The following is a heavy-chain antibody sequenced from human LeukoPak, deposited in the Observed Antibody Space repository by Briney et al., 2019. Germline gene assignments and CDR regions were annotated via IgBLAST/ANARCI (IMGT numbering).Heavy chain of an antibody. CDR2: ISSSGSTI. CDR3: ARAIRRLFGVVISKEYYFDY. D-gene: IGHD3-3*01. CDR1: GFTFSDYY. Sequence: GGSLRLSCAASGFTFSDYYMSWIRQAPGKGLEWVSYISSSGSTIYYADSVKGRFTISRDNAKNSLYLQMNSLRAEDTAVYYCARAIRRLFGVVISKEYYFDYWGQGTLVTVSS. J-gene: IGHJ4*02. V-gene: IGHV3-11*01.